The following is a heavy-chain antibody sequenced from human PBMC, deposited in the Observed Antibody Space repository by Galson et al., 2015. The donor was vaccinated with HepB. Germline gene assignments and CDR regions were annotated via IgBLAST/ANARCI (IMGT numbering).Heavy chain of an antibody. CDR3: DTHYCDSNNYPLDY. CDR1: GLSLNTFGVG. Sequence: PALVKPTQTLTVTCSASGLSLNTFGVGVTWIRQPPGKALEWLGVIYWNDEKHYNPSLGSRITFTQDTSKNQVVLTLTNVDPVDTATYYCDTHYCDSNNYPLDYWGQGILVIVSS. J-gene: IGHJ4*02. CDR2: IYWNDEK. D-gene: IGHD3-22*01. V-gene: IGHV2-5*01.